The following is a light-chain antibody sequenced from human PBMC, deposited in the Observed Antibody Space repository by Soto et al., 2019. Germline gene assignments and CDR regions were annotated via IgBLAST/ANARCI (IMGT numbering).Light chain of an antibody. CDR1: QSVRSSY. CDR2: GAS. Sequence: EIVLTQSPGTLSLSPGERATLSCRASQSVRSSYLAWYQQKPGQAPRLLIYGASSRATGIPDRFSGSGSGTDFTLTISRLEPEDFAVYYCQQYGSSPWGFGQGTKVEIK. J-gene: IGKJ1*01. CDR3: QQYGSSPWG. V-gene: IGKV3-20*01.